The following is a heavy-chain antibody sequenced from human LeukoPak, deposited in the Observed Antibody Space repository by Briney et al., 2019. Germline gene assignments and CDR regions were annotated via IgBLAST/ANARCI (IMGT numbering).Heavy chain of an antibody. D-gene: IGHD3-22*01. CDR3: ARGVDYYDSSSYYYWFDP. J-gene: IGHJ5*02. Sequence: GASVKVSCKASGYTFTDDYIHWVRQAPGQGLEWMGRINFNSGGKNYAQKFQGRVTMTRDTSISTAYMELSRLKSDDTAVYYFARGVDYYDSSSYYYWFDPWGQGTLVTVSS. V-gene: IGHV1-2*06. CDR2: INFNSGGK. CDR1: GYTFTDDY.